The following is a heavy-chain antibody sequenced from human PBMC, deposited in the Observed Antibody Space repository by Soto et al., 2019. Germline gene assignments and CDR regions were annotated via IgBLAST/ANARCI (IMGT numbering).Heavy chain of an antibody. CDR2: ISTSGNT. CDR1: GVSMRNSY. D-gene: IGHD3-16*01. V-gene: IGHV4-4*07. CDR3: ARRGGVPPLGDP. J-gene: IGHJ5*02. Sequence: SETLSLTCSVSGVSMRNSYWTWIRQSAGKGLEWIGRISTSGNTNYNPSLNSRLTMTVDTSKNQVSLKLTSVTAADTAVYYCARRGGVPPLGDPWGQGTLVTVSS.